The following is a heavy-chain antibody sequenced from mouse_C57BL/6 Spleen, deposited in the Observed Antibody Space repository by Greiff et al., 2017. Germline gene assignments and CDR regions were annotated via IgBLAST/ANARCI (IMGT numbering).Heavy chain of an antibody. CDR3: ARGYDGYYPFAY. D-gene: IGHD2-3*01. V-gene: IGHV1-59*01. J-gene: IGHJ3*01. CDR2: IDPSDSYT. CDR1: GYTFTSYW. Sequence: QVQLQQPGAELVRPGTSVKLSCKASGYTFTSYWMHWVKLRPGQGLEWIGVIDPSDSYTNYNQKFKGKATLTVDTSSSTAYMQLSSLTSEDSAVYYCARGYDGYYPFAYWGQGTLVTVSA.